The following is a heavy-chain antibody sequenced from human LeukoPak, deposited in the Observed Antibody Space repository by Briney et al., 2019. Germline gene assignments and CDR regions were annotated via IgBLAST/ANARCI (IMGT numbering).Heavy chain of an antibody. CDR2: IYYSGST. D-gene: IGHD1-26*01. CDR3: ARHRGGRFSGSYCDY. J-gene: IGHJ4*02. Sequence: SETLSLTCTVSGGSISSFYWSWIRQPLGKGLEWIGYIYYSGSTNYNPSLKSRVTISVDTSKNQFSLKLSSVTAADTAVYYCARHRGGRFSGSYCDYWGQGTLVTVSS. CDR1: GGSISSFY. V-gene: IGHV4-59*08.